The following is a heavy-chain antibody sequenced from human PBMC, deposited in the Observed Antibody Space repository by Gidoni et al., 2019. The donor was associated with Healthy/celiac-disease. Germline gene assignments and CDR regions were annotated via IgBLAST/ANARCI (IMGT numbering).Heavy chain of an antibody. J-gene: IGHJ4*02. Sequence: QLQLQESGPGLVKPSETLSLTCTVSGGSISSSSYYWGWIRQPPGKGLEWIGSIYYSGSTYYNPSLKSRVTISVDTSKNQFSLKLSSVTAADTAVYYCARGAVAGIWQYYFDYWGQGTLVTVSS. V-gene: IGHV4-39*01. CDR3: ARGAVAGIWQYYFDY. D-gene: IGHD6-19*01. CDR2: IYYSGST. CDR1: GGSISSSSYY.